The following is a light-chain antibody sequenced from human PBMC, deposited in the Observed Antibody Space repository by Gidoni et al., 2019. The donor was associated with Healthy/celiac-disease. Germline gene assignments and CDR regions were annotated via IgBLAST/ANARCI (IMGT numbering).Light chain of an antibody. CDR3: SSYTSSSTLVV. CDR1: SSAVAGYNY. J-gene: IGLJ2*01. Sequence: QSALTQPATESGSPGQSITISCTGTSSAVAGYNYVSWYQQRPGKAPRLMFYEVSNRPSGVSNRFSGSKSGNTASLTISGLQAEDEADYYCSSYTSSSTLVVFGGGTKLTVL. CDR2: EVS. V-gene: IGLV2-14*01.